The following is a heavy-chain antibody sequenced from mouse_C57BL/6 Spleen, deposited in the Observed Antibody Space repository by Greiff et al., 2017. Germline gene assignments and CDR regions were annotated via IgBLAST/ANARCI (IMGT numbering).Heavy chain of an antibody. J-gene: IGHJ1*03. CDR3: APLYYDYPWYFDV. CDR1: GYSFTDYN. V-gene: IGHV1-39*01. Sequence: EVKLMESGPELVKPGASVKISCKASGYSFTDYNMNWVKQSNGKSLEWIGVINPNYGTTSYNQKFKGKATLTVDQSSSTAYMQLNRLTSEDSAVYYCAPLYYDYPWYFDVWGTGTTVTVSS. D-gene: IGHD2-4*01. CDR2: INPNYGTT.